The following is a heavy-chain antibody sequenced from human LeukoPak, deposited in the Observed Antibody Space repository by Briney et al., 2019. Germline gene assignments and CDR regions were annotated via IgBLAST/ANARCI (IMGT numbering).Heavy chain of an antibody. V-gene: IGHV1-8*03. D-gene: IGHD3-22*01. Sequence: VASVKVSCTASGYTFTRYDINWVRQATGQGLEWMGWINLNSGNTGYAQKFQGRVTITRDTSIRTAYMEVSSLRSEDTAVYYCARVDDSPDYWGQGTLLTVSS. CDR1: GYTFTRYD. J-gene: IGHJ4*02. CDR3: ARVDDSPDY. CDR2: INLNSGNT.